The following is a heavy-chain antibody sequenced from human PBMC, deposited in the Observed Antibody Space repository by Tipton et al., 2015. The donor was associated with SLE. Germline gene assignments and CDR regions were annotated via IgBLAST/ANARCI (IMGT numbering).Heavy chain of an antibody. V-gene: IGHV4-59*01. D-gene: IGHD4-23*01. J-gene: IGHJ5*02. CDR2: IYYSGTT. Sequence: TLSLTCTVSGDSINSYYWSWIRQPPGKGLEWIGYIYYSGTTNCNPSLKSRVTISVDTSNNQFSLRLSSVTAADTAVYYCARESATVVTPGWFDPWGQGTLVTVSS. CDR3: ARESATVVTPGWFDP. CDR1: GDSINSYY.